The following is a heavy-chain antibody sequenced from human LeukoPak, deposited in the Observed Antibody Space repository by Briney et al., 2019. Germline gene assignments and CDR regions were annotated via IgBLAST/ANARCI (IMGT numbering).Heavy chain of an antibody. J-gene: IGHJ3*02. CDR3: ARDVGSSDAFDI. V-gene: IGHV4-4*07. CDR2: VQTSGST. CDR1: GGSISNYY. D-gene: IGHD3-10*01. Sequence: SETLSLTCTVSGGSISNYYWSWIRRPAGRGLEWIGRVQTSGSTKYNPSLKSRVTMSVDTSKNQFSLKLSSVTAADTAVYYCARDVGSSDAFDIWGQGTMVIVSS.